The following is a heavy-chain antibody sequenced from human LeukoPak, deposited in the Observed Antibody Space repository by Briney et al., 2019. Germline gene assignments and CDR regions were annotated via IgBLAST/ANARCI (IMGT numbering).Heavy chain of an antibody. D-gene: IGHD3-10*01. CDR3: AKRVWFGESKYYFDY. Sequence: GASLRLSCAASGFTFSSYAMSWVRQAPGKGLEWVSAISGSGGSTYYADSVKGRFTISRDNSKNTLYLQMNSLRAEDTAVYYCAKRVWFGESKYYFDYWGQGTLVIVSS. V-gene: IGHV3-23*01. CDR2: ISGSGGST. CDR1: GFTFSSYA. J-gene: IGHJ4*02.